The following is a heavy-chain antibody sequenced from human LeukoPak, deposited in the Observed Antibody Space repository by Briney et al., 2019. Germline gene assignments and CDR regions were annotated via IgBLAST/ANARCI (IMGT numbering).Heavy chain of an antibody. J-gene: IGHJ4*02. CDR3: AKEGHIVVVTAIQALYYFDY. Sequence: QAGGYLRLSCAASGFTFSSYAMSWVRQAPGKGLVWVSAISGSGGSTYYADSVKGRFTISRENSKNTLYLQMNSLRAEDTAVYYCAKEGHIVVVTAIQALYYFDYWGQGTLVTVSS. CDR1: GFTFSSYA. V-gene: IGHV3-23*01. CDR2: ISGSGGST. D-gene: IGHD2-21*02.